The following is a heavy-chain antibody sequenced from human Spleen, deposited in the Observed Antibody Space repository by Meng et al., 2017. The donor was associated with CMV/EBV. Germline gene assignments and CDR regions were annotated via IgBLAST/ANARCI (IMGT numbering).Heavy chain of an antibody. CDR2: INQDGSVE. V-gene: IGHV3-7*01. J-gene: IGHJ4*02. CDR1: GFTFSSYA. D-gene: IGHD6-6*01. Sequence: GGSLRLSCAASGFTFSSYAMSWVRQAPGKGLEWVANINQDGSVEYYVDSVRGRFTISRDNAKKLVYLQMNSLRADDASVYFCARVGYSSSSMDYWGQGTRVTVSS. CDR3: ARVGYSSSSMDY.